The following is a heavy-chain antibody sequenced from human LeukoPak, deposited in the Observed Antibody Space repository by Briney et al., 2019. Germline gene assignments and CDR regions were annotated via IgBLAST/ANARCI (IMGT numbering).Heavy chain of an antibody. CDR2: IYWDDDK. J-gene: IGHJ4*02. CDR3: AHCYGDYIFFGY. CDR1: GFSLSTSGVG. Sequence: SGPTLVKPTQTPTLTCTFSGFSLSTSGVGVGWIRQPPGKALEWLALIYWDDDKRYSPSLKSRLTITKDTSKNRVVLTMTNMDPVDTATYYCAHCYGDYIFFGYWGQGTLVTVSS. V-gene: IGHV2-5*02. D-gene: IGHD4-17*01.